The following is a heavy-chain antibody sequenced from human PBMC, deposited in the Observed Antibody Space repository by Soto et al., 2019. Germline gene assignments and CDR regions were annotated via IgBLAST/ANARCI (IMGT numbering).Heavy chain of an antibody. Sequence: PGGSLRLSCEGSGFSFSSYAIHWVRQAPGKGLERVAVISSDGTNKYYGESVRGRFTISRDDSKSTMYLQMNSVRPDDTAIYYCGRDNMIQLWPPSSVDSWGQGALVTVSS. CDR1: GFSFSSYA. CDR3: GRDNMIQLWPPSSVDS. V-gene: IGHV3-30*04. D-gene: IGHD5-18*01. J-gene: IGHJ4*02. CDR2: ISSDGTNK.